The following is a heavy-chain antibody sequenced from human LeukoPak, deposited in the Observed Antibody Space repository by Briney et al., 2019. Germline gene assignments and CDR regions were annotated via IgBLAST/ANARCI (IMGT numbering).Heavy chain of an antibody. D-gene: IGHD3-22*01. CDR3: ARAVPSGYYIDY. J-gene: IGHJ4*02. CDR1: GYTFTGYY. Sequence: ASVKVSCKASGYTFTGYYMHWVRQAPGQGLEWMGWINPNSGGTNYAQKFQGRVTMTRDTSTSTAYMELRSLRSDDTAVYYCARAVPSGYYIDYWGQGTLVTVSS. V-gene: IGHV1-2*02. CDR2: INPNSGGT.